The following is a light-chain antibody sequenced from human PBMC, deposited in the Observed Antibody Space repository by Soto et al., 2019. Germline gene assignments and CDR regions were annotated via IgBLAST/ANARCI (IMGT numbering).Light chain of an antibody. CDR2: SNN. CDR3: AAWDYSLNTHTYV. CDR1: SSNIGSYA. V-gene: IGLV1-44*01. Sequence: QSVLTQPPSASGSPGQRVTISCSGSSSNIGSYAVNWYQHLPGTAPKLLIYSNNQRPSGVADRFSGSKSGTSASLAISGLQSEDEADYYCAAWDYSLNTHTYVFGTGTKVTVL. J-gene: IGLJ1*01.